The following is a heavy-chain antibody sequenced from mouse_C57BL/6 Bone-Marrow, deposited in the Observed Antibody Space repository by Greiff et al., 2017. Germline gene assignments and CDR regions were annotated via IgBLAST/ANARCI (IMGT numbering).Heavy chain of an antibody. J-gene: IGHJ2*01. D-gene: IGHD1-1*01. CDR2: INPSSGYT. CDR3: TVVATDYFDY. CDR1: GYTFTSYW. Sequence: VQLQQSGAELAKPGASVKLSCKASGYTFTSYWMHWVKQRPGQGLEWIGYINPSSGYTKYNQKFKDKATLTADKSSSTAYMQLSSLTYEDSASNIITVVATDYFDYWGQGTTLTVSS. V-gene: IGHV1-7*01.